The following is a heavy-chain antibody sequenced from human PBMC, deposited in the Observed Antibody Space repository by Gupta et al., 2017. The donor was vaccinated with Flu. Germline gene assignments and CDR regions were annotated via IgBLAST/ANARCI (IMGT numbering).Heavy chain of an antibody. CDR1: FSGYY. D-gene: IGHD5-12*01. J-gene: IGHJ4*02. CDR3: ARNLVYDVGTLSY. CDR2: INHSGST. V-gene: IGHV4-34*01. Sequence: FSGYYWSWIRQPPGKGLEWSGEINHSGSTNYNPSLKSRVTISVDTSKNQFSLKLSSVTAADTAVYYCARNLVYDVGTLSYWGQGTLVTVSS.